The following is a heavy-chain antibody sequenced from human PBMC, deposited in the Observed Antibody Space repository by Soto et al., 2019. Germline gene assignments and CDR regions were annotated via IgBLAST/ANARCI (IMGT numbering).Heavy chain of an antibody. CDR3: VGNEGPSTAPIYYGMDV. J-gene: IGHJ6*02. Sequence: GASVKVSCKASGGTFSSYAISWVRQAPGQGLEWMGGIIPIFGTANYAQKFQGRVTITADESTSTAYMELSSLRSEDTAVYYCVGNEGPSTAPIYYGMDVWGQGTTVTVSS. V-gene: IGHV1-69*13. D-gene: IGHD1-1*01. CDR2: IIPIFGTA. CDR1: GGTFSSYA.